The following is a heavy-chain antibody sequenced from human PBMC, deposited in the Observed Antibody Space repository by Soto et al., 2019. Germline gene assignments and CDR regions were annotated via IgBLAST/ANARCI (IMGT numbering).Heavy chain of an antibody. CDR1: GGSISSSSYY. Sequence: PSETLSLTCTVSGGSISSSSYYWGWIRQPPGKGLEWIGSIYYSGSTYYNPSLKSRVTISVDTSKNQFSLKLSSVTAADTAVYYCARHLYYDFWSGYLEWFDPWGQGTLVTVSS. J-gene: IGHJ5*02. D-gene: IGHD3-3*01. V-gene: IGHV4-39*01. CDR2: IYYSGST. CDR3: ARHLYYDFWSGYLEWFDP.